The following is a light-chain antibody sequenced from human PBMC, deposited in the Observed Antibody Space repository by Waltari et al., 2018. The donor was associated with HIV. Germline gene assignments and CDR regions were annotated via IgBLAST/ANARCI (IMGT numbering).Light chain of an antibody. J-gene: IGLJ1*01. V-gene: IGLV1-40*01. CDR2: GNS. CDR1: SSNIGAGYD. CDR3: QSYDSTLGGV. Sequence: SVLTQPPSVSAAPGPRVTIPCTGSSSNIGAGYDVHWYRQIPGTAPKLLIYGNSNRPFGVPDRFSGSRSGTSASLAIAGLQAEDEADYYCQSYDSTLGGVFGTGTKVTVL.